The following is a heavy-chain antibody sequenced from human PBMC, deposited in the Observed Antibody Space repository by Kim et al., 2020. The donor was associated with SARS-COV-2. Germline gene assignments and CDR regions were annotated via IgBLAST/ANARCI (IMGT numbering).Heavy chain of an antibody. CDR2: IWYDGSNK. CDR1: GFTFSSYG. J-gene: IGHJ4*02. V-gene: IGHV3-33*01. Sequence: GGSLRRSCAASGFTFSSYGMHWVRQASGKGLEWVAVIWYDGSNKYYADSVKGRFTISRDNSKNTLYLEMNSLRAEDTAVYYCARAPERSWTFDYWGQGTLVTVSS. CDR3: ARAPERSWTFDY. D-gene: IGHD6-13*01.